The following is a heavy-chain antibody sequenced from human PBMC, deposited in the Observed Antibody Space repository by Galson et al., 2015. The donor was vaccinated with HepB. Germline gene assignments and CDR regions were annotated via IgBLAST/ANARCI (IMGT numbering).Heavy chain of an antibody. CDR3: ARDKVGATGAFDI. V-gene: IGHV3-33*01. D-gene: IGHD1-26*01. CDR1: GFTFSSYG. CDR2: IWYDGSNK. J-gene: IGHJ3*02. Sequence: SLRLSCAASGFTFSSYGMHWVRQAPGKGLEWVAVIWYDGSNKYYADSVKGRFTISRDNSKNTLYLQMNSLRAEDTAVYYCARDKVGATGAFDIWGQGTMVTVSS.